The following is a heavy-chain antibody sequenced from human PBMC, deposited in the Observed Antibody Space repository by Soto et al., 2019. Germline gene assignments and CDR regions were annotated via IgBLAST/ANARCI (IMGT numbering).Heavy chain of an antibody. D-gene: IGHD3-22*01. V-gene: IGHV4-59*01. CDR2: IYYSGST. CDR3: AREQYYDSSGYPPGYFDY. CDR1: GVSIGSYY. Sequence: PFATQSPTCNVSGVSIGSYYVTLIRPPPGKGLEWIGYIYYSGSTNYNSSLKSRVTISVDTSKNQFSLKLSSVTAADTAVYYCAREQYYDSSGYPPGYFDYWGQGTLVNVSS. J-gene: IGHJ4*02.